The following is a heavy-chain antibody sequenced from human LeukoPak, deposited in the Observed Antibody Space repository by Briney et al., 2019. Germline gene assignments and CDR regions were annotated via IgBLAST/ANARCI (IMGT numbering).Heavy chain of an antibody. D-gene: IGHD5-12*01. CDR3: VRDGGVSGYDLLDY. V-gene: IGHV3-7*01. CDR1: GFTFSSYW. CDR2: INQDGSEE. J-gene: IGHJ4*02. Sequence: TEGSLRLSCAASGFTFSSYWMTWVRQAPGKGLEWVAHINQDGSEEHYMDSVKARFTISRDNAKNSLSLQMNSLRAEDTAVYYCVRDGGVSGYDLLDYWGQGTLVTVSS.